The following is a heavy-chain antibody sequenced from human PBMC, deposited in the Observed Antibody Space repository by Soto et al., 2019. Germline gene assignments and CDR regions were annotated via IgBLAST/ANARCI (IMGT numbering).Heavy chain of an antibody. CDR2: IWYDGSNK. J-gene: IGHJ4*02. CDR1: GFTFSIYG. D-gene: IGHD5-12*01. V-gene: IGHV3-33*01. CDR3: ARGKGMVATLDY. Sequence: QVQLVESGGGVVQPGSSLRLSCAASGFTFSIYGMHWVRQAPGKGLEWVAGIWYDGSNKYYADSVKGRVTISSDNSTNTLYLQMNSLRAEDTAVYYCARGKGMVATLDYWGQGTLVTVSS.